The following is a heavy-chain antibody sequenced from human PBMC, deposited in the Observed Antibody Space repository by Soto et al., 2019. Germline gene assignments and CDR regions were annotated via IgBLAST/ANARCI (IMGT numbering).Heavy chain of an antibody. J-gene: IGHJ4*02. CDR1: GFTFDDYT. D-gene: IGHD2-15*01. V-gene: IGHV3-43*01. CDR3: AKDGALGYCSGGSCSRGSFDY. Sequence: EVQLVESGGVVVQPGGSLRLSCAASGFTFDDYTMHWVRQAPGKGLEWVSLISWDGGSTYYADSVKGRFTISRDNSKNSLYLQMNSLRTEDTALDYCAKDGALGYCSGGSCSRGSFDYWGQGTLVTVSS. CDR2: ISWDGGST.